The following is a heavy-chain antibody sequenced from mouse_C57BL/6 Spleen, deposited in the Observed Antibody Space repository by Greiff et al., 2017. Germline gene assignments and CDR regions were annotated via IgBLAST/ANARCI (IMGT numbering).Heavy chain of an antibody. V-gene: IGHV1-85*01. CDR2: IYPRDGST. CDR3: ASGRVFITTVVGYFDV. Sequence: QVQLKESGPELVKPGASVKLSCKASGYTFTSYDINWVKQRPGQGLEWIGWIYPRDGSTKYNEKFKGKATLTVDTSSSTAYMELHSLTSEDSAVSFCASGRVFITTVVGYFDVWGPGTTVTVSS. D-gene: IGHD1-1*01. CDR1: GYTFTSYD. J-gene: IGHJ1*01.